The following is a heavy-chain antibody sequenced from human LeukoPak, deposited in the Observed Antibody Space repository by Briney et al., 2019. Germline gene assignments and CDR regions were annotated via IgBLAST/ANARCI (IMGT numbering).Heavy chain of an antibody. D-gene: IGHD2-15*01. CDR1: GGSMSSFY. Sequence: SETLSLTCTVSGGSMSSFYWSWIRQPPGKGLEWIGYMYHSGSTNYNPSLKSRVTVSVDTSKNQFSLKLSSVTAADTAVYYCASSEGPTARLGLLRNFDYWGQGTLVTVSS. V-gene: IGHV4-59*01. CDR3: ASSEGPTARLGLLRNFDY. CDR2: MYHSGST. J-gene: IGHJ4*02.